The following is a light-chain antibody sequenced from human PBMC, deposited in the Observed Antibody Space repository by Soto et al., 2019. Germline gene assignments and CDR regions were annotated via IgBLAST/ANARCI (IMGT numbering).Light chain of an antibody. V-gene: IGKV1-39*01. Sequence: DIQMTQSPSSLSASVGDRVTITCRASQSISSYLNWYQQKPGKAPKLLIYAASSLQSGVPSRFSGSESGTDFTLTISSLKPEDFATYYCQQSYSTPPTSGGGTKGEIK. CDR3: QQSYSTPPT. CDR1: QSISSY. CDR2: AAS. J-gene: IGKJ4*01.